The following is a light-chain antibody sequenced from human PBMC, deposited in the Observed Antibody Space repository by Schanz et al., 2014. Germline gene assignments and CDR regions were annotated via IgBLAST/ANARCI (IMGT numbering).Light chain of an antibody. CDR3: HQYGSSPET. CDR1: QSVSSN. V-gene: IGKV3-20*01. CDR2: GAS. Sequence: EIVLTQSPGTLSLSPGERATLSCRASQSVSSNLAWYQQKPGQAPRLLIYGASSRATGIPDRFSGSGSGTDFTLTISSLEPEDFAVYYCHQYGSSPETFGQGTKVEIK. J-gene: IGKJ1*01.